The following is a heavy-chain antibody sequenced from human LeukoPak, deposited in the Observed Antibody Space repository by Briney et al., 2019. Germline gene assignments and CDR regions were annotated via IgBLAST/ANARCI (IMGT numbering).Heavy chain of an antibody. Sequence: GGSLRLSCAASGFTFSSYAMSWVRQAPGKGLEWVSAISGSGGSTYYADSVKGRFTISRDNSKNTLYLQMISLRAEDTAVYYCAKMGYGPTLNFDYWGQGTLVTVSS. J-gene: IGHJ4*02. CDR2: ISGSGGST. CDR3: AKMGYGPTLNFDY. V-gene: IGHV3-23*01. CDR1: GFTFSSYA. D-gene: IGHD5-18*01.